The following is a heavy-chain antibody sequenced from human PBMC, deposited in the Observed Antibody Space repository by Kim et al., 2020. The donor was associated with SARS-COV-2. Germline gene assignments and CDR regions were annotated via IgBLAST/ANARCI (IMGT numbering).Heavy chain of an antibody. CDR1: GGTFSSYA. CDR2: IIPILGIA. D-gene: IGHD5-18*01. J-gene: IGHJ3*02. CDR3: ARDMSRVDGPMVIRPGI. Sequence: SVKVSCKASGGTFSSYAISWVRQAPGQGLEWMGRIIPILGIANYAQKFQGRVTITADKSTSTAYMELSSLRSEDTAVYYCARDMSRVDGPMVIRPGIWGQGTMVTVSS. V-gene: IGHV1-69*04.